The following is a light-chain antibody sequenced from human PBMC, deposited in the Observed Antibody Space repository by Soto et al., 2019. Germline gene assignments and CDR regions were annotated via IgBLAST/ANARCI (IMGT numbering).Light chain of an antibody. Sequence: QSALTQPASVSGSPGQSITISCTGSSSDVGRYNLVSWYRHHPGKAPKLMIYEGTKRPSGVSNRFSGSKSGNTASMTISGLQAEDEANYYCCSYAGNNIFVFGTGTKVTVL. J-gene: IGLJ1*01. CDR3: CSYAGNNIFV. V-gene: IGLV2-23*01. CDR1: SSDVGRYNL. CDR2: EGT.